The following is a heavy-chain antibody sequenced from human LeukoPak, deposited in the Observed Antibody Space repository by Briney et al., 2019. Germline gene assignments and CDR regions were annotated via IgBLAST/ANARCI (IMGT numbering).Heavy chain of an antibody. V-gene: IGHV1-18*01. Sequence: ASVKVSCKASGSTFTNYDISWVRQAPGQGLEWMGWISIYNGNTKYSQKFQGRVTITRDTSASTAYMELSSLRSEDTAVYYCARGVGARPTGNWFDPWGQGTLVTVSS. CDR1: GSTFTNYD. CDR2: ISIYNGNT. CDR3: ARGVGARPTGNWFDP. J-gene: IGHJ5*02. D-gene: IGHD3-9*01.